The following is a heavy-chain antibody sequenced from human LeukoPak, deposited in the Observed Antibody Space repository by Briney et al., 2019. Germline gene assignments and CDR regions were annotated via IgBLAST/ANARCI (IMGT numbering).Heavy chain of an antibody. D-gene: IGHD2-15*01. CDR2: IKIITVGGTT. Sequence: GGSLRLSCAPPGFTFTNAWMCWVRQAPRKGREWVSRIKIITVGGTTEYAAPVKGTFTIATDDTKHTMCLQINSVKTKGTGITYCPRDVVGVASRGYWGQGVLVTVSS. CDR1: GFTFTNAW. V-gene: IGHV3-15*01. CDR3: PRDVVGVASRGY. J-gene: IGHJ4*02.